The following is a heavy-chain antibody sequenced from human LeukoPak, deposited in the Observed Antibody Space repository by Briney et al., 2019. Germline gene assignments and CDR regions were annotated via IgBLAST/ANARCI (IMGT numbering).Heavy chain of an antibody. D-gene: IGHD6-13*01. V-gene: IGHV3-30*02. J-gene: IGHJ4*02. CDR2: ILYDGSNK. CDR3: AKDQAHSSIWYQGSFDY. CDR1: GFTFSDYG. Sequence: PGGSLRLSCAASGFTFSDYGMHWVRQAPGKGLEWVALILYDGSNKFYIDSVKGRFTISRDNSKNTLFLQMNSLRTDDTAVYYCAKDQAHSSIWYQGSFDYWGQGTLVTVSS.